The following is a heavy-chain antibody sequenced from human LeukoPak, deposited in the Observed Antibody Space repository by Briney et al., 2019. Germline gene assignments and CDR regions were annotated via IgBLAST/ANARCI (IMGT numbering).Heavy chain of an antibody. D-gene: IGHD2-2*01. Sequence: PGGSLRLSCAASGFTFSSYSMNWVRQAPGKGLEWVSYISSSSSTIYYADSVKGRFTISRDNSKNTLYLQMNSLRAEDTAVYYCAKGIDYCSSTSCPPAGDAFDIWGQGTMVTVSS. CDR2: ISSSSSTI. V-gene: IGHV3-48*01. CDR3: AKGIDYCSSTSCPPAGDAFDI. J-gene: IGHJ3*02. CDR1: GFTFSSYS.